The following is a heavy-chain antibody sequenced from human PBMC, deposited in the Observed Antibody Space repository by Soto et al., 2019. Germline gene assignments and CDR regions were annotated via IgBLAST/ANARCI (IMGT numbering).Heavy chain of an antibody. Sequence: SRRVAEDSSSYYWIGRVSQIPRRGLERMGIIYPGDSATRYRASFQGKVPISADKSISTTFLQWSGLKASDTAMYYCARGGQCSGTSTSGFALWGKGTPVPGCS. CDR3: ARGGQCSGTSTSGFAL. V-gene: IGHV5-51*01. D-gene: IGHD2-15*01. CDR1: EDSSSYYW. J-gene: IGHJ5*02. CDR2: IYPGDSAT.